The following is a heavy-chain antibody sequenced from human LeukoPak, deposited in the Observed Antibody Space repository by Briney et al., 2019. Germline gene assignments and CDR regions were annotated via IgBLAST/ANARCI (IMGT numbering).Heavy chain of an antibody. CDR2: ITRDGSST. J-gene: IGHJ6*04. V-gene: IGHV3-74*01. CDR3: ARDPGYESWSPFWGGMDV. D-gene: IGHD3-16*01. CDR1: GFTFSSSW. Sequence: GGSLRLSCAASGFTFSSSWMHWVRQAPGKGLVWVSRITRDGSSTTYADSVKGRFTTSRDNAKNTLYLQMDSLRDDDTAVYYCARDPGYESWSPFWGGMDVWGNGTTVSVSS.